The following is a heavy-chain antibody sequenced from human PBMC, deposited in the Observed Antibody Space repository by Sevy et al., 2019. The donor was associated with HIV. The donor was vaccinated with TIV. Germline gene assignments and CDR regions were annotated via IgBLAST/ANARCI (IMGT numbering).Heavy chain of an antibody. V-gene: IGHV3-15*01. CDR1: GITFSNGW. J-gene: IGHJ4*02. CDR3: STRGGF. Sequence: GGSLRLSCAASGITFSNGWMSWIRQAPGKGLEWVGRIKSKTYGGTADYAAPVKDRFTISRDDSKNTLYLQMNSLKTEDTAVYFCSTRGGFWGQGTLVTVSS. CDR2: IKSKTYGGTA. D-gene: IGHD1-26*01.